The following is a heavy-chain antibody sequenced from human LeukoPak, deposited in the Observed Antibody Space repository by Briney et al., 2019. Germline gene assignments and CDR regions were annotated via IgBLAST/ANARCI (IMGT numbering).Heavy chain of an antibody. V-gene: IGHV4-39*01. CDR1: GGSISSSSYY. Sequence: SETLSLTCTVCGGSISSSSYYWGWIRQPPGEGLERLGSIYYSGSTYYNPSLKSRVTISVDTSKNQFSLKLSSVTAADTAVYYCARLEGGYWYFDLWGRGTLVTVSS. CDR2: IYYSGST. J-gene: IGHJ2*01. D-gene: IGHD3-16*01. CDR3: ARLEGGYWYFDL.